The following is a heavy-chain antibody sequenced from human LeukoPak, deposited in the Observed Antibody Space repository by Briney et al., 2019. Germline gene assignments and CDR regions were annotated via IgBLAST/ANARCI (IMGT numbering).Heavy chain of an antibody. CDR1: GYTFTSYD. V-gene: IGHV1-8*03. CDR3: ARTYYDFWSGYLYPNYYYYMDV. CDR2: MNPNSGNT. Sequence: ASVKVSCKASGYTFTSYDINWGRQATGQGLEWMGWMNPNSGNTGYAQKFQGRVTITRNTSISTAYMELSSLRSEDTAVYYCARTYYDFWSGYLYPNYYYYMDVWGKGTTVTVSS. D-gene: IGHD3-3*01. J-gene: IGHJ6*03.